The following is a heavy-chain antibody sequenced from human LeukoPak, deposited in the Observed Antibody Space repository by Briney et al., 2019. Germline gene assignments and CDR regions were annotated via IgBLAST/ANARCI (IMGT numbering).Heavy chain of an antibody. CDR3: ARVPLGSSSWYEKNY. J-gene: IGHJ4*02. Sequence: GSLRLSCAASGFTFSSYSMNWVRQAPGKGLEWVSYISSSSSTIYYADSVKGRFTISRDNAKNSLYLQMNSLRAEDTAVYYCARVPLGSSSWYEKNYWGQGTLVTVSS. V-gene: IGHV3-48*01. CDR1: GFTFSSYS. CDR2: ISSSSSTI. D-gene: IGHD6-13*01.